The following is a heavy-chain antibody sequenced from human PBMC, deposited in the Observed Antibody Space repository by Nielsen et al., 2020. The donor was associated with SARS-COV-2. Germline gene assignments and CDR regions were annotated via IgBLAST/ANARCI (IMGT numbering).Heavy chain of an antibody. D-gene: IGHD5-12*01. V-gene: IGHV4-31*03. J-gene: IGHJ6*02. Sequence: SETLSLTCTVSGGSISSGGFYWSWIRQHPGKGLEWIGYIYYSGSTYYNPSLKSRLTMSVDTSKNQFSLGLRSVTAADTAVYYCARESSGYDHYNYGMDVWGQGTTVTVSS. CDR2: IYYSGST. CDR1: GGSISSGGFY. CDR3: ARESSGYDHYNYGMDV.